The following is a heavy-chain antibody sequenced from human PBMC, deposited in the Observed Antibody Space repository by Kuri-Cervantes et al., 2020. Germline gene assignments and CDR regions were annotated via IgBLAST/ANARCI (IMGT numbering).Heavy chain of an antibody. J-gene: IGHJ5*02. D-gene: IGHD2/OR15-2a*01. Sequence: SVKVSCKASGYTFTGYYMHWVRQAPGQGLEWMGRIIPILGIANYAQKFQGRVTITADKSTSTAYMELSSLRSEDTAVYYCATAGTAFTIYDGLNWFDPWGQGTLVTVSS. CDR1: GYTFTGYY. CDR2: IIPILGIA. V-gene: IGHV1-69*02. CDR3: ATAGTAFTIYDGLNWFDP.